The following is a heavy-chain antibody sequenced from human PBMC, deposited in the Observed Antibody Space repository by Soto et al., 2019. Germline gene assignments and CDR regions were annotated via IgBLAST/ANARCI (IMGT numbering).Heavy chain of an antibody. CDR1: GGSISSGGYY. D-gene: IGHD3-22*01. CDR2: IYYSGST. Sequence: SETLSLTCTVSGGSISSGGYYWSWIRQHPGKGLEWIGYIYYSGSTYYNPSLKSRVTISVDTSKNQFSLKLSSVTAADTAVYYCASLRAIVVSNEYYFDYWGQGTLVTVSS. CDR3: ASLRAIVVSNEYYFDY. V-gene: IGHV4-31*03. J-gene: IGHJ4*02.